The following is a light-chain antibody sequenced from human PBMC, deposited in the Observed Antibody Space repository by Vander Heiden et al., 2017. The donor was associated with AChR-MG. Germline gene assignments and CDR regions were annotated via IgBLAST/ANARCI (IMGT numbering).Light chain of an antibody. Sequence: DIQMTHSPSSLSASVGDRVTITCQASQDISNYLNWYQQKPGKAPELLIYDASNLETGVPSRFSGSGSGTDFTFTISSLQPEDIATYYCQQYDNLPITFGQGTRLEIK. J-gene: IGKJ5*01. V-gene: IGKV1-33*01. CDR2: DAS. CDR1: QDISNY. CDR3: QQYDNLPIT.